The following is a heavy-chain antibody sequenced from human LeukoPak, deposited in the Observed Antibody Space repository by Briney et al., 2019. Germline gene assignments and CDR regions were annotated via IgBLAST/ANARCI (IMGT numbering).Heavy chain of an antibody. CDR2: ISGSGGNT. Sequence: GGSLRLSCAASGFTFSSYAMSWVRQAPGKGLECISVISGSGGNTYYADSVKGRFTISRDNSKNTLYLQIHSLRAEDTALYYCATNWNLEYWGQGTLVTVSS. D-gene: IGHD1-1*01. CDR3: ATNWNLEY. V-gene: IGHV3-23*01. J-gene: IGHJ4*02. CDR1: GFTFSSYA.